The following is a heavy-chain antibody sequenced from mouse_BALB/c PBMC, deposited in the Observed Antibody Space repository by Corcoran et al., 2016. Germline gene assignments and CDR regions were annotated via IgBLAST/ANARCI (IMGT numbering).Heavy chain of an antibody. D-gene: IGHD2-3*01. Sequence: EVQLQQSGPELVKPGASVKMSCKASGYTFTSSVMHWVKQKPGQGLEWIGYINPYNDGTKYNEKFKGKATLTSDKSSSTAYMELSSLTSEDSAVYYCARKDGYYYYAMDYWGQGTSGTVSS. CDR2: INPYNDGT. CDR1: GYTFTSSV. V-gene: IGHV1S136*01. J-gene: IGHJ4*01. CDR3: ARKDGYYYYAMDY.